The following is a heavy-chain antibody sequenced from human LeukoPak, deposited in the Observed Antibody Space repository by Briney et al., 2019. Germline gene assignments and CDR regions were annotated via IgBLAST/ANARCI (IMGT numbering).Heavy chain of an antibody. CDR1: GFTVSSNY. D-gene: IGHD3-22*01. V-gene: IGHV3-53*01. CDR2: IYSGGST. Sequence: PGGSLRLSCAASGFTVSSNYMSWVRQAPGKGLEWVSVIYSGGSTYYADSVKGRFTISRDNSKNTLYLQMNSLRAEDTAVYYCARDLNDSSGYYYYWGQGTLVTVSS. CDR3: ARDLNDSSGYYYY. J-gene: IGHJ4*02.